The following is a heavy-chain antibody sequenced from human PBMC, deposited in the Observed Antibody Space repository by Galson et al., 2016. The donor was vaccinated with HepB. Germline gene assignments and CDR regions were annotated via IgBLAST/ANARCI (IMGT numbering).Heavy chain of an antibody. V-gene: IGHV3-33*01. Sequence: SLRLSCAASGFNFRDFGMHWIRQTPGKGLEWVAFVWYDGTNEDYIDSVRGRFTISRDNSKNTLYLQMNRLRAEDTAVYFCAGNYYGSGAYTIDPWGQGTLVTVSS. CDR3: AGNYYGSGAYTIDP. CDR2: VWYDGTNE. CDR1: GFNFRDFG. J-gene: IGHJ5*02. D-gene: IGHD3-10*01.